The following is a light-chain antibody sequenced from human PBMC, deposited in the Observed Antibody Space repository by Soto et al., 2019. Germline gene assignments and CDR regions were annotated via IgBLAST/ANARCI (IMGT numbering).Light chain of an antibody. J-gene: IGLJ1*01. CDR3: ATWDDSLHGYV. V-gene: IGLV1-44*01. CDR2: TSN. CDR1: NSNIGNNK. Sequence: QSVLTQPPSASGTPEQRGTISCSGSNSNIGNNKVNWYQQLPGTAPKLLIYTSNQRPSGVPDRFSGSKSGTSASLAISGLQSEDEADYYCATWDDSLHGYVFGTGTKVTVL.